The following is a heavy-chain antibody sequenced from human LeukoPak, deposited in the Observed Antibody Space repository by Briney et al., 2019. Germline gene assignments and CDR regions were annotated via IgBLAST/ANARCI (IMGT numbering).Heavy chain of an antibody. Sequence: SQTLSLTCAISGDSVSSNSAAWNWIRQSPSRGLEWLGRTYYRSKWYNDYAVSVKSRITINPDTSKNQFSLQLNSVTPEDTAVYYCARGGYYGSGSYYDAFDIWGQGTMVTVSS. CDR1: GDSVSSNSAA. J-gene: IGHJ3*02. CDR2: TYYRSKWYN. D-gene: IGHD3-10*01. V-gene: IGHV6-1*01. CDR3: ARGGYYGSGSYYDAFDI.